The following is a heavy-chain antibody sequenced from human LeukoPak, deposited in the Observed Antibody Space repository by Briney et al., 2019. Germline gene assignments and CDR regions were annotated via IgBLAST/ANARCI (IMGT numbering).Heavy chain of an antibody. Sequence: PGGSLRLSCAASGFTFSTYRMSWVRQAPEKGLEWVANIKQDGSEKHYVDSVKGRFTISRDNAKNSLYLQMSSLRAEDTAVYYCARVEETATTAAIIRKYSYYYYYMDVWGKGNTVTVSS. CDR1: GFTFSTYR. V-gene: IGHV3-7*01. CDR3: ARVEETATTAAIIRKYSYYYYYMDV. J-gene: IGHJ6*03. CDR2: IKQDGSEK. D-gene: IGHD4-11*01.